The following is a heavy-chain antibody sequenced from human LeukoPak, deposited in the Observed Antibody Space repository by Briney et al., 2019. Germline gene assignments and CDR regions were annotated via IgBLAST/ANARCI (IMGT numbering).Heavy chain of an antibody. J-gene: IGHJ5*02. CDR2: INPSGGST. V-gene: IGHV1-46*01. D-gene: IGHD4-23*01. CDR1: GYTFTSYY. Sequence: GASVKVSCKASGYTFTSYYMHWVRQAPGQGLEWMGIINPSGGSTIYAQKFQGRVTITRDMSTITDYMELSSLRSEDTAVYYCARDNSVEDTAWWFDPWGQGTLVTVSS. CDR3: ARDNSVEDTAWWFDP.